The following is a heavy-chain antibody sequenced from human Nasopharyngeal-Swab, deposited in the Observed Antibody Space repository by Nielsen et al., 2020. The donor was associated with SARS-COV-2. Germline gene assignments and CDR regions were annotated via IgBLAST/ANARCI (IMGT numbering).Heavy chain of an antibody. D-gene: IGHD3-10*01. V-gene: IGHV3-30*18. J-gene: IGHJ1*01. CDR2: ISYDGSNK. CDR1: GFTFSIYG. CDR3: AKPYSVWFGELFPAEYFQH. Sequence: GESLKISCAASGFTFSIYGMHWVRQAPGKGLEWVAVISYDGSNKYYADSVKGRFTISRDNSKNTLYLQMNSLRAEDTAVYYCAKPYSVWFGELFPAEYFQHWGQGTLVTVSS.